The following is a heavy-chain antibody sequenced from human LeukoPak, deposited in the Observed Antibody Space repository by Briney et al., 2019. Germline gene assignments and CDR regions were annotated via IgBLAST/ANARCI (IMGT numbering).Heavy chain of an antibody. J-gene: IGHJ4*02. CDR1: GFTFSSYA. CDR3: ARTGDVVAVNFDY. D-gene: IGHD2-15*01. Sequence: GGSLRLSCAASGFTFSSYAMHWVRQTPGKGLEWVSSISSSETYMYYADSVQGRFTISRDNAENSLYLQMNSLRAEDTAVYYCARTGDVVAVNFDYWGQGTLVTVSS. CDR2: ISSSETYM. V-gene: IGHV3-21*01.